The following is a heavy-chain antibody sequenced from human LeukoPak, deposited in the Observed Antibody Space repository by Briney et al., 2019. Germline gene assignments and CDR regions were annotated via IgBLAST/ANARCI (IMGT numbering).Heavy chain of an antibody. D-gene: IGHD5-12*01. CDR2: IIPAFGVV. CDR3: ARNAYEFDY. J-gene: IGHJ4*02. CDR1: GGTFSDYA. V-gene: IGHV1-69*05. Sequence: SVKVSCKASGGTFSDYAISWVRQAPGQGLEWMGRIIPAFGVVDYAQRFQGRVTITTDESTSTAYMDLTSLRSEDTAVYYCARNAYEFDYWGQGTLVTVSS.